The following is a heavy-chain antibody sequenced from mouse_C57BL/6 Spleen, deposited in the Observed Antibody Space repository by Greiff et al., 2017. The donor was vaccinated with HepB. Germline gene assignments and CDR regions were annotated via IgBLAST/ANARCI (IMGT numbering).Heavy chain of an antibody. CDR3: ARGLAGYYDYDGYYFDY. CDR2: INPNNGGT. Sequence: VQLQQSGPELVKPGASVKISCKASGYTFTDYYMNWVKQSHGKSLEWIGDINPNNGGTSYNQKFKGKATLTVDKSSSTAYMELRSLTSEDSAVYYCARGLAGYYDYDGYYFDYWGQGTTLTVSS. CDR1: GYTFTDYY. V-gene: IGHV1-26*01. D-gene: IGHD2-4*01. J-gene: IGHJ2*01.